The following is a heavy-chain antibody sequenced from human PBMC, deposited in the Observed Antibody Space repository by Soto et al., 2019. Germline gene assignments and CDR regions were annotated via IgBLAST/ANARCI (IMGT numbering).Heavy chain of an antibody. Sequence: EVQMVESGGGLVQPGGSLRLSCEASGFTLSNSWMHWVRQVPGKGLVWVSRIKTDGTTTTYADSVKGRFSISRDNAKNMLYLQMNNLRVEDTALYYCVRDQDTYGLAVFNFWGQGTVVTVSS. CDR3: VRDQDTYGLAVFNF. CDR2: IKTDGTTT. V-gene: IGHV3-74*03. J-gene: IGHJ4*02. D-gene: IGHD2-8*02. CDR1: GFTLSNSW.